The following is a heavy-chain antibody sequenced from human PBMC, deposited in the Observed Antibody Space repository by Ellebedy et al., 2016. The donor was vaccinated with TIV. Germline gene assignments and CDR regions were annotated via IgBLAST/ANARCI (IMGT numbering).Heavy chain of an antibody. CDR3: ARGRWVLRTPLDF. D-gene: IGHD1-26*01. CDR2: IYSSGNT. CDR1: GGSISSYY. J-gene: IGHJ4*02. V-gene: IGHV4-4*07. Sequence: MPSETLSLTCIVSGGSISSYYWTWIRQPAGKGLEWIGRIYSSGNTNYNPSLESRVTMSVDTSKNQFSLKLTSVTAADTAVYFCARGRWVLRTPLDFWGQGTLVTVAS.